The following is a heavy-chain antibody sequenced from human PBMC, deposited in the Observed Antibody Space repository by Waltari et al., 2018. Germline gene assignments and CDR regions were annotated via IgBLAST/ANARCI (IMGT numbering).Heavy chain of an antibody. CDR1: GFPFSTYT. Sequence: EMQLVESGGALVQPGGSLRLSRAASGFPFSTYTMNWVRQAPGKGLEWVAVLTASGLMDYGDSVKGRFIISRDNSKNTLYLEMYRLRVEDTARYYCAKDEGARLAPTFGMDAWGQGTTVIVSS. V-gene: IGHV3-23*04. CDR3: AKDEGARLAPTFGMDA. D-gene: IGHD6-6*01. J-gene: IGHJ6*02. CDR2: LTASGLM.